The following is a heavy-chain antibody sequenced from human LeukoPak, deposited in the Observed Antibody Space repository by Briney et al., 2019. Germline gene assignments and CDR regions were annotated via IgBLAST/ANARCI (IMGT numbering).Heavy chain of an antibody. D-gene: IGHD2-15*01. V-gene: IGHV4-34*01. Sequence: SETLSLTCAVYGGSFSGYYWSWIRQPPGKGLEWIGEINHSGSTNYNPSLKSRVTISVDTSKNQFSLKLSSVTAADTAVYYCARGLLLGGFDYWGQGTLVTVSS. CDR3: ARGLLLGGFDY. CDR2: INHSGST. CDR1: GGSFSGYY. J-gene: IGHJ4*02.